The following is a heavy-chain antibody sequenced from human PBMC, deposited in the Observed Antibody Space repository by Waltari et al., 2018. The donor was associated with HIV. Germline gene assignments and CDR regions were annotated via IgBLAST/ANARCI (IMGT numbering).Heavy chain of an antibody. D-gene: IGHD1-26*01. CDR1: GFTFSSYS. V-gene: IGHV3-21*01. Sequence: EVQLVESGGGLVKPGGSLRLSCAASGFTFSSYSMNWVRQAPGKGLEWVSSISSSSSYIYYADSVKGRFTIARDNAKNSLYLQMNSRRAEDTAVYYCARDPRRDPTLYYFDYWGQGTLVTVSS. J-gene: IGHJ4*02. CDR2: ISSSSSYI. CDR3: ARDPRRDPTLYYFDY.